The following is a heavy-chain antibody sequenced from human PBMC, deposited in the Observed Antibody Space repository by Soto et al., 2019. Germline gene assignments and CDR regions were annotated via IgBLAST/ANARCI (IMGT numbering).Heavy chain of an antibody. CDR3: ARDFIQYSSSWYSPLYYFDY. CDR1: GFTFSSYG. J-gene: IGHJ4*02. Sequence: PGGSLRLSCAASGFTFSSYGMHWVRQAPGKGLEWVAVIWYDGSNKYYADSVKGRFTISRDNSKNTLYLQMNSLRAEDTAVYYCARDFIQYSSSWYSPLYYFDYWGQGTLVTVSS. CDR2: IWYDGSNK. D-gene: IGHD6-13*01. V-gene: IGHV3-33*01.